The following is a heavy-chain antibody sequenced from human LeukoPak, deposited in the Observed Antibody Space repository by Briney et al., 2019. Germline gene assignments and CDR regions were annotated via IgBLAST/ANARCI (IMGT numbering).Heavy chain of an antibody. V-gene: IGHV1-2*02. Sequence: GASVKVSCKASGYTFAGYYMHWVRQAPGQGLEWMGWINPNSGGTNYAQKFQGRVTMTRDTSISTAYMELSRLRSDDTAVYYCARGYSGYDYSVNDAFDIWGQGTMVTVSS. CDR1: GYTFAGYY. CDR2: INPNSGGT. D-gene: IGHD5-12*01. CDR3: ARGYSGYDYSVNDAFDI. J-gene: IGHJ3*02.